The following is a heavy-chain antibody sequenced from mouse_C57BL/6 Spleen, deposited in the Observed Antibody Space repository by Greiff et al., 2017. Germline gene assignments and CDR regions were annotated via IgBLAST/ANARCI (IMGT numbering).Heavy chain of an antibody. CDR3: ARDDSNWAMDY. CDR2: ISYDGSN. D-gene: IGHD2-5*01. J-gene: IGHJ4*01. CDR1: GYSITSGYY. V-gene: IGHV3-6*01. Sequence: EVKVEESGPGLVKPSQSLSLTCSVTGYSITSGYYWNWIRQFPGNKLEWMGYISYDGSNNYNPSLKNRISITRDTSKNQFFLKLNSVTTEDTATYYCARDDSNWAMDYWGQGTSVTVSS.